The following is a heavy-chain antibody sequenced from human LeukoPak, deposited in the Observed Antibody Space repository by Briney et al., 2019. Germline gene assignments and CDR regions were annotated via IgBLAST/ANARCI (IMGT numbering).Heavy chain of an antibody. J-gene: IGHJ4*02. V-gene: IGHV3-66*01. Sequence: PGGSLRLSCAASGFTVSSNYMSWVRQAPGKGLEWVSVIYSGGSTYYADSVKGRFTISRDNSKNTLYLQMNSLRAEDTAVYYCARVRLAYYYDSSGHLLDYFDYWGQGTLVTVSS. CDR2: IYSGGST. CDR1: GFTVSSNY. D-gene: IGHD3-22*01. CDR3: ARVRLAYYYDSSGHLLDYFDY.